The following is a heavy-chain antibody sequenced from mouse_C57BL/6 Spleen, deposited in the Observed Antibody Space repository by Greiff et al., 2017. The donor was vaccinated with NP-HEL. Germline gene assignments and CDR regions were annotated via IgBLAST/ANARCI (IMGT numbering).Heavy chain of an antibody. D-gene: IGHD1-1*01. CDR1: GYTFTSYW. CDR2: INPSNGGT. CDR3: ARRGYGSSSYYYAMDY. J-gene: IGHJ4*01. V-gene: IGHV1-53*01. Sequence: QVQLQQPGTELVKPGASVKLSCKASGYTFTSYWMHWVKQRPGQGLEWIGNINPSNGGTNYNEKFKSKATLTVDKSSSTAYMQLSSLTSEDSAVYYDARRGYGSSSYYYAMDYWGQGTSVTVSS.